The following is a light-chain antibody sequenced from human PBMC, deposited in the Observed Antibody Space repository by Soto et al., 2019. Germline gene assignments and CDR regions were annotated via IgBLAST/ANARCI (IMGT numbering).Light chain of an antibody. V-gene: IGKV3-15*01. CDR2: GSS. CDR3: QQYDNWPKT. J-gene: IGKJ1*01. Sequence: EIVMTQSPATLSVSRGEGATLSCRASQSVGSNLSWYQQKPGQAPRLLIYGSSARATGIPDRLSGSGSGTEFTLTINSLQSGDFAVYYCQQYDNWPKTFGQGTKVDIK. CDR1: QSVGSN.